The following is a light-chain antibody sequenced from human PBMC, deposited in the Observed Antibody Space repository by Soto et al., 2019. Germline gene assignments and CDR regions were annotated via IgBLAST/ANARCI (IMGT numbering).Light chain of an antibody. CDR1: SSNIGAGYD. V-gene: IGLV1-40*01. J-gene: IGLJ1*01. CDR3: QSYDSSLSALYV. Sequence: QSVLTHPPSVSGAPGQRVTISCNGSSSNIGAGYDVHWYQQLPGTAPKLLIYGNSNRPSGVPDRFSGSKSGTSASLAITGLQAEDEADYYCQSYDSSLSALYVFGTGTKVTVL. CDR2: GNS.